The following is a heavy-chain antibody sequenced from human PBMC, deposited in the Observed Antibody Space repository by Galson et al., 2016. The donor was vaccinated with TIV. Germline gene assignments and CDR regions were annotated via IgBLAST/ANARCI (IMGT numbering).Heavy chain of an antibody. V-gene: IGHV4-38-2*02. CDR1: GYSFLSYG. D-gene: IGHD4-11*01. Sequence: SCKASGYSFLSYGMTWVRQPPGKRLEWIGSIDHSGITYSNPSLKSRLTMSVDTSSYLFSLRLTSVTAADTAIYYCMREGSTVTMHHYFGMDVWGQGTTVVVSS. CDR2: IDHSGIT. CDR3: MREGSTVTMHHYFGMDV. J-gene: IGHJ6*02.